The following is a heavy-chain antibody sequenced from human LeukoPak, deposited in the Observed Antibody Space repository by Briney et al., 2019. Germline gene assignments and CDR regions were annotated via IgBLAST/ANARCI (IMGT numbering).Heavy chain of an antibody. V-gene: IGHV4-38-2*01. CDR2: IYHSGST. CDR3: ARPYSSSPGIFDY. Sequence: PSETLSLTCAVSGYSISSGYYWGWIRQLPGKGLEWIGSIYHSGSTYYNPSLKSRVTISVDTSKNQFSLKLSSVTAADTAVYYCARPYSSSPGIFDYWGQGTLVTVSS. CDR1: GYSISSGYY. J-gene: IGHJ4*02. D-gene: IGHD6-6*01.